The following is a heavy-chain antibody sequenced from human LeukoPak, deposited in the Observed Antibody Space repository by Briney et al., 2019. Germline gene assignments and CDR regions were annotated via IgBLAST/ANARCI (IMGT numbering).Heavy chain of an antibody. CDR2: IIPIFGTA. D-gene: IGHD3-3*01. J-gene: IGHJ4*02. V-gene: IGHV1-69*13. Sequence: GASVKVSCKASGGTFSSYAISWVRQAPGQGLEWMGGIIPIFGTANYAQKFQGRVTITADESTSTAYMELSSLRSEDTAVYYCARDEGERITIFGVVFRYWGQGTLVTVSS. CDR3: ARDEGERITIFGVVFRY. CDR1: GGTFSSYA.